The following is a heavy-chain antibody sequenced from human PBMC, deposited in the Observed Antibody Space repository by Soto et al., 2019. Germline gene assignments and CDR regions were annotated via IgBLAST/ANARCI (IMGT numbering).Heavy chain of an antibody. CDR2: IKSKTDGGTT. CDR1: GFTFSNAW. CDR3: TTDGAYDSGYDLLGALDY. D-gene: IGHD5-12*01. V-gene: IGHV3-15*01. J-gene: IGHJ4*02. Sequence: PGGSLRLSCAASGFTFSNAWMSWVRQAPGKGLEWVGRIKSKTDGGTTDYAAPVKGRFTISRDDSKNTLYLQMNSLKTEDTAVYYCTTDGAYDSGYDLLGALDYWGQGTLVTVSS.